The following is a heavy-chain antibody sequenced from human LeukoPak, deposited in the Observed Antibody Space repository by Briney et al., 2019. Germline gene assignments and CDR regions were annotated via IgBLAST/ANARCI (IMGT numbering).Heavy chain of an antibody. CDR1: GFTFTSYA. CDR3: ARESQYYFGY. V-gene: IGHV3-30-3*01. CDR2: ISYNGSNK. Sequence: PGRSLRLSCAASGFTFTSYAIHWVRQAPGKGLEWVAVISYNGSNKYYADSVKGRFTISRDNSKNTLYLQMNSLRAEDTAVYYCARESQYYFGYWGQGTLVTVSS. J-gene: IGHJ4*02. D-gene: IGHD6-19*01.